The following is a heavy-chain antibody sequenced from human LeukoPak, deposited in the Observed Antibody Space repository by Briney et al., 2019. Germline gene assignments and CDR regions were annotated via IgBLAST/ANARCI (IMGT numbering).Heavy chain of an antibody. J-gene: IGHJ4*02. Sequence: GGSLRLSCAASGFTFSTYSMNWVRQAPGKGLEWVSSISSGSRYIYYADSVKGRFTISRDNAKNSLYLQMNSLRAEDTAVYYCARVVGATAVFDYWGQGTLVTVSS. V-gene: IGHV3-21*01. CDR2: ISSGSRYI. CDR3: ARVVGATAVFDY. CDR1: GFTFSTYS. D-gene: IGHD1-26*01.